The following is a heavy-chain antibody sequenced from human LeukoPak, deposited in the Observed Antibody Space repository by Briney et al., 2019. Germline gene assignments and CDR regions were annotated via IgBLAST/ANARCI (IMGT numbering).Heavy chain of an antibody. J-gene: IGHJ4*02. CDR3: ARHVGATIDYFDY. Sequence: GESLKIFCKGSGYSFTSYWIGWVRQMPGKGLEWMGIIYPGDSDTRYSPSCQGQVTISADKSISTAYLQWSSLKASDTAMYYCARHVGATIDYFDYWGQGTLVTVSS. CDR2: IYPGDSDT. V-gene: IGHV5-51*01. CDR1: GYSFTSYW. D-gene: IGHD1-26*01.